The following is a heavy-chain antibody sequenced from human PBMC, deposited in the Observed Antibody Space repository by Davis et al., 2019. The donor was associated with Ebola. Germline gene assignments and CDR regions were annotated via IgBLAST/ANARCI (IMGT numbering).Heavy chain of an antibody. CDR3: VRGRWVGESPEGVDY. Sequence: GESLKISCAASGFPFSNYAMSWVRQAPGKGLEWVSTINSYGIGTYYADSVKGRFTVSRDNSKNTLYLRMNSLRVEDTAVYYCVRGRWVGESPEGVDYWGQGTLVTVSA. CDR1: GFPFSNYA. CDR2: INSYGIGT. J-gene: IGHJ4*02. V-gene: IGHV3-23*01. D-gene: IGHD5-24*01.